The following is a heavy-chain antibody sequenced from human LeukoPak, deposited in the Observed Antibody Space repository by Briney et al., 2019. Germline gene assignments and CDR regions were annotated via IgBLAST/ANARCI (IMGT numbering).Heavy chain of an antibody. J-gene: IGHJ3*02. CDR2: IYCSGST. V-gene: IGHV4-30-4*01. D-gene: IGHD3-16*02. Sequence: SQTLSLTCTVSGGSISSGDYYWSWIRQPPGKGLEWIGYIYCSGSTYYNPSLKSRVTISVDTSKNQFSLKLSSVTAADTAVYYCARANYVWGSYRYGVAFDIWGQGTMVTVSS. CDR1: GGSISSGDYY. CDR3: ARANYVWGSYRYGVAFDI.